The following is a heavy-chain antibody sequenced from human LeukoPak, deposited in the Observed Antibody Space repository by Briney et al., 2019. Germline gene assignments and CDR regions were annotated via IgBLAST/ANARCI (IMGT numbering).Heavy chain of an antibody. CDR1: GGSVSSGGYS. CDR3: AARNYGASGRVDY. Sequence: SETLSLTCAVSGGSVSSGGYSWSWIRQPPGKGLVWIGEINHSGSTNYNPSLKSRVTISVDTSKNQFSLKLSSVTAADTAVYYCAARNYGASGRVDYWGQGTLVTVSS. J-gene: IGHJ4*02. CDR2: INHSGST. D-gene: IGHD4-17*01. V-gene: IGHV4-30-2*01.